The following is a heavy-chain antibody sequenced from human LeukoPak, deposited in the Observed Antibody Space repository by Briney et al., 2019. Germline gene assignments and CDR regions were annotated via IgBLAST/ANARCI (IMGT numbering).Heavy chain of an antibody. Sequence: SETLSLTCTVSGGSISSSSYYWGWIRQPPGKGLEWIGSIYYSGSTYYNPSLKSRVTISVDTSKNQFSLKLSSVTAADTAVYYCARVSHGEYCSGGSCYFFDYWGQGTLVTVSS. CDR2: IYYSGST. CDR3: ARVSHGEYCSGGSCYFFDY. V-gene: IGHV4-39*07. D-gene: IGHD2-15*01. CDR1: GGSISSSSYY. J-gene: IGHJ4*02.